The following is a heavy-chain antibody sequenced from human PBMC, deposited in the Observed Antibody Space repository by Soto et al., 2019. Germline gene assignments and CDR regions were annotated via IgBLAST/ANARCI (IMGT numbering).Heavy chain of an antibody. CDR2: IWYDGSNK. V-gene: IGHV3-33*01. J-gene: IGHJ6*02. Sequence: GGALRPSCAAFGFTFRSYGKPRVRQGPSKGGGWVAVIWYDGSNKYYADSVKGRFTISRDNSKNTLYLQMNSLRAEDTAVYYCARDHRTPSSSPGYYYYGMDVWGQGTTVTVSS. CDR3: ARDHRTPSSSPGYYYYGMDV. CDR1: GFTFRSYG. D-gene: IGHD6-6*01.